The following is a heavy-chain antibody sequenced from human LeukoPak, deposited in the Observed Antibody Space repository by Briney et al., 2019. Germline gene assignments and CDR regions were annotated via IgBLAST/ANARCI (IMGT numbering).Heavy chain of an antibody. CDR2: INHSGST. Sequence: SETLSVTCAVYGGSFSGYHWSWIRQPPGKGLEWIGEINHSGSTNYNPSLERRVTISVDTSKNQFSLKLSSVTAADTAVYYCAKSNGYGLIDIWGQGTMVTVSS. J-gene: IGHJ3*02. CDR1: GGSFSGYH. CDR3: AKSNGYGLIDI. D-gene: IGHD3-10*01. V-gene: IGHV4-34*01.